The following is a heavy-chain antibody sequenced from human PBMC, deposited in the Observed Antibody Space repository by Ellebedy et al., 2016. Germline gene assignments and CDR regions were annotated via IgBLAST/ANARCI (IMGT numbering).Heavy chain of an antibody. Sequence: SETLSLTCAVYGGSFSGYYWSWIRQAPGKGLEWIGEINHSGSTNYKPSLKSRVTISRDTSKNQYSLKLTSVTAADTAVYYGARGESSSWRLIDYWGQGTLVTVSS. CDR3: ARGESSSWRLIDY. CDR2: INHSGST. J-gene: IGHJ4*02. V-gene: IGHV4-34*01. CDR1: GGSFSGYY. D-gene: IGHD6-19*01.